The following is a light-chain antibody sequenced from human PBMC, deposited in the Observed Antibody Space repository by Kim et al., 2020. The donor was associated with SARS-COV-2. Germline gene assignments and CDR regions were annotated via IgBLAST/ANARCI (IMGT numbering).Light chain of an antibody. CDR1: QSISSY. V-gene: IGKV1-39*01. CDR2: AAS. Sequence: LSASVGDRVTITCRASQSISSYLNWYQQKPGKAPKLLIYAASSLQSGVPSRFSGSGSGTDFTLTISSLQPEDFATYYCQQSYSTHTFGQGTKLEIK. CDR3: QQSYSTHT. J-gene: IGKJ2*01.